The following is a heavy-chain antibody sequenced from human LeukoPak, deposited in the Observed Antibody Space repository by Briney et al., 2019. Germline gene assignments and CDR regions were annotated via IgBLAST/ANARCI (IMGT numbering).Heavy chain of an antibody. J-gene: IGHJ6*03. CDR3: ARDGSSFVTYYYYYMDV. V-gene: IGHV4-39*07. CDR2: IYYSGST. Sequence: TSETLSLTYTVSGGSISSSSYYWGWIRQPPGKGLEWIGSIYYSGSTYYNPSLKSRVTISVDTSKNQFSLMLSSVTAADTAVYYCARDGSSFVTYYYYYMDVRGKGTTVTVFS. D-gene: IGHD6-13*01. CDR1: GGSISSSSYY.